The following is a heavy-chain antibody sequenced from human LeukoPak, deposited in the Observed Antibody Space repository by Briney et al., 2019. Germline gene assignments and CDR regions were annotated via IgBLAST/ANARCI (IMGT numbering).Heavy chain of an antibody. CDR1: GGTFISYA. D-gene: IGHD3-10*01. CDR3: ARSVDYGSGSYYGYFDY. CDR2: IIPIFGTA. V-gene: IGHV1-69*13. Sequence: SVKVSCKASGGTFISYAISWVRQAPGQGLEWMGGIIPIFGTANYAQKFQGRVTITADESTSTAYMELSSLRSEDTAVYYCARSVDYGSGSYYGYFDYWGQGTLVTVSS. J-gene: IGHJ4*02.